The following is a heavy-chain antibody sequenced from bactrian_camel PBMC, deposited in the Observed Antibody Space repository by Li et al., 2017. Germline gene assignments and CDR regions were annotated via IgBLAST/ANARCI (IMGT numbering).Heavy chain of an antibody. Sequence: HVQLVESGGGSVEAGGSLRLSCVASEESYSTECMGWFRQAPEKEREGIAARYTGGGGPYYAGSVKGRFSISLDNAKNLLTLEMNNLKPEDTAMYYCASTTLFGPILSPSIYNYWGQGTQVTVS. CDR2: RYTGGGGP. CDR3: ASTTLFGPILSPSIYNY. CDR1: EESYSTEC. J-gene: IGHJ4*01. D-gene: IGHD2*01. V-gene: IGHV3S54*01.